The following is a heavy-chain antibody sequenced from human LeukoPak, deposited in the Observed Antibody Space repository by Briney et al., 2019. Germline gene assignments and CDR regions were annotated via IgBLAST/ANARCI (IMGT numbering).Heavy chain of an antibody. CDR2: IFGLDKNTT. CDR1: GFTVSNNY. D-gene: IGHD3-10*01. CDR3: AKQKTMVRGGPCFDY. V-gene: IGHV3-66*04. Sequence: PGGSLRLSCAASGFTVSNNYMSWVRQAPGKGLEWVSIIFGLDKNTTYYADSVKGRFTVSRDHSKSTLYLQMTSLRPEDTAIYYCAKQKTMVRGGPCFDYWGQGVLVTVSS. J-gene: IGHJ4*02.